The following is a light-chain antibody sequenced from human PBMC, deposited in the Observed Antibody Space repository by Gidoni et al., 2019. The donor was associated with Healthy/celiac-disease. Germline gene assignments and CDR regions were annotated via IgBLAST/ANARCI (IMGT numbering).Light chain of an antibody. CDR1: QGISNY. V-gene: IGKV1-27*01. Sequence: DIQLTQSPSSLSASVAARVTTTCRASQGISNYLAWYQQKPGKVPKLLIYASATLQSGVPSRFSGGGSGTDFTLTISSLQPEDVATYYCQKYNSAPLFGQGTKVEIK. J-gene: IGKJ1*01. CDR3: QKYNSAPL. CDR2: ASA.